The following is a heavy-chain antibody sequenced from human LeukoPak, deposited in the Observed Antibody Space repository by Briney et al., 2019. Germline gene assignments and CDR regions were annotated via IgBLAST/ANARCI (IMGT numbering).Heavy chain of an antibody. CDR1: GFTFSTYA. CDR3: AKGIVPAPNGAFDI. V-gene: IGHV3-23*01. J-gene: IGHJ3*02. D-gene: IGHD2-2*01. Sequence: GGSLRLSCAASGFTFSTYAMSWVRQAPGEGLEWVSGISGSGGSTYYADSVKGRFTISGDNSKNTLYLQMNSLRAEDTAVYYCAKGIVPAPNGAFDIWGQGTMVTVSS. CDR2: ISGSGGST.